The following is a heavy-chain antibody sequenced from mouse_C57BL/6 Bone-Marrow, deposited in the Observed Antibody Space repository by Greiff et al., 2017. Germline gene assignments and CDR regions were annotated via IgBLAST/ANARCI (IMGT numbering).Heavy chain of an antibody. V-gene: IGHV1-50*01. CDR1: GYTFTSYW. CDR2: IDPSDSYT. D-gene: IGHD3-1*01. J-gene: IGHJ3*01. CDR3: ARSGPAWFAY. Sequence: VQLQQPGAELVKPGASVKLSCKASGYTFTSYWMQWVKQRPGQGLEWIGEIDPSDSYTNYNQKFKGKATLTVDTSSSTAYMQLRSLTSEDAAVYYCARSGPAWFAYWGEGTLVTVSA.